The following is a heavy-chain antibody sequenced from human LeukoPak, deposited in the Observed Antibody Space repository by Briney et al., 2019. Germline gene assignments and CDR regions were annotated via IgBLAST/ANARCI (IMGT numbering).Heavy chain of an antibody. CDR1: GGSISSGSDY. V-gene: IGHV4-61*02. D-gene: IGHD3-3*01. J-gene: IGHJ3*02. CDR2: TYSSGST. Sequence: PSETLSLTCAVSGGSISSGSDYWSWIRQPAGKGLEWIGRTYSSGSTDYNPSLKGRVTISMDTSKNQFSLELTSVTAADTAVYYCAVWSNYYTSAFDIWGQGTMVTVSS. CDR3: AVWSNYYTSAFDI.